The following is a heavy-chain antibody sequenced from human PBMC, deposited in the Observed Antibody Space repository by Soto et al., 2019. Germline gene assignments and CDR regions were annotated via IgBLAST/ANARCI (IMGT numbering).Heavy chain of an antibody. CDR1: GYTFTSYY. CDR3: ARLGYYGSGSQIYYYYGMDV. D-gene: IGHD3-10*01. Sequence: QVQLVQSGAEVKKPGASVKVSCKASGYTFTSYYMHWVRQAPGQGLEWMGIINPSGGSTSYAQKSQGRVTMTRDTSTSTVYMELSSLRSEDTAVYYCARLGYYGSGSQIYYYYGMDVWGQGTTVTVSS. V-gene: IGHV1-46*03. J-gene: IGHJ6*02. CDR2: INPSGGST.